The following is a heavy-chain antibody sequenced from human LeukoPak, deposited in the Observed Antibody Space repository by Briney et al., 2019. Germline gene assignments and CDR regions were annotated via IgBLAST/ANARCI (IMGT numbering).Heavy chain of an antibody. Sequence: SETLSLTCAVSGGSISSSNWWSWVRQPPGKGLEWIGEIYHSGSTNYNPSLKSRVTISVDESKNQFSLKLSSVTAADTAVYYCARDNHLLYTSYCSSTSCYARAFDIWGQGTMVTVSS. V-gene: IGHV4-4*02. D-gene: IGHD2-2*01. J-gene: IGHJ3*02. CDR3: ARDNHLLYTSYCSSTSCYARAFDI. CDR2: IYHSGST. CDR1: GGSISSSNW.